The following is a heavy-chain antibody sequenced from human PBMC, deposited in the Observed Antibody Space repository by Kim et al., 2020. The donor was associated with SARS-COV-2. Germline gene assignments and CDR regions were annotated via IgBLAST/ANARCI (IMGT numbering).Heavy chain of an antibody. CDR3: ARWPPQCGSTSCRPLEYYYYGMDV. Sequence: SQTLSLTCAISGDSVSSNSAAWNWLRQSPSRGLEWLGRTYYRSKWYNDYAVSVKSRITINPDTSKNQFSLQLNSVTPEDTAVYYCARWPPQCGSTSCRPLEYYYYGMDVWGQGTTVTVSS. V-gene: IGHV6-1*01. CDR2: TYYRSKWYN. J-gene: IGHJ6*02. D-gene: IGHD2-2*01. CDR1: GDSVSSNSAA.